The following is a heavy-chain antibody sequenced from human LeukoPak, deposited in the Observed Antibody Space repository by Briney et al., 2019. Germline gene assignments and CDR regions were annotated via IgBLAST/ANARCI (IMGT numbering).Heavy chain of an antibody. D-gene: IGHD4-17*01. J-gene: IGHJ2*01. CDR3: ARESYGDYGRYFDL. CDR2: IYIGDNP. CDR1: GLTVSSSY. V-gene: IGHV3-53*04. Sequence: PGGSLRLSCAASGLTVSSSYMSWVRQAPGKGLEWVSIIYIGDNPHYTDSVKGRFTISRHNSKNTLYLQMNNLRAEDTAVYYCARESYGDYGRYFDLWGRGTLVTVSS.